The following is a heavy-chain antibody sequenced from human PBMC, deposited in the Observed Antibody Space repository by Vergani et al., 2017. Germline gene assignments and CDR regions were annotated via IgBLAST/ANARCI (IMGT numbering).Heavy chain of an antibody. CDR2: ISYDGSNK. D-gene: IGHD6-6*01. J-gene: IGHJ6*03. CDR1: GFTFSSYG. V-gene: IGHV3-30*18. Sequence: QVQLVESGGGVVQPGRSLRLSCAASGFTFSSYGMHWVRQAPGKGLEWVAVISYDGSNKYYADSVKGRFTISRDNSKNTLYLQMNSLRAEDTAVYYCAKGGGGSYSSSYEYYYYMDVWGKGTMVTVSS. CDR3: AKGGGGSYSSSYEYYYYMDV.